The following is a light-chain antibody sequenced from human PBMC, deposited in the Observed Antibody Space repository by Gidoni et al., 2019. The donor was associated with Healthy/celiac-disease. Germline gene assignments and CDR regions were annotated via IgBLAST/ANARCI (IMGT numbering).Light chain of an antibody. Sequence: EIVLTQSPGTLSLSPGERATLSCRASQSVSSSYLAWYQQKPGQAPRLIIYGASSRATGITDRCSGSGSGTDFTLTISRLEPEDFAVYYCQQYGSSPRTFGQGTKVEIK. CDR2: GAS. CDR1: QSVSSSY. CDR3: QQYGSSPRT. J-gene: IGKJ1*01. V-gene: IGKV3-20*01.